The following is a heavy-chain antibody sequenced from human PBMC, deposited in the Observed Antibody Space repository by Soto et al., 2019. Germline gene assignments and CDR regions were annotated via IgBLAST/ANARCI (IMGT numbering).Heavy chain of an antibody. CDR2: ISAINGAT. V-gene: IGHV1-18*01. D-gene: IGHD6-19*01. CDR3: TRGKSIAVAEGH. J-gene: IGHJ4*02. CDR1: GYTFATYG. Sequence: QVQLVQSGGEVRKPGASVEVSCKASGYTFATYGVSWVRQAPGEGLEWVGWISAINGATSSAQKFQDRVIMTTDTSTSTAFMELRSLRSDDTAIYYCTRGKSIAVAEGHWGQGTRVTLSS.